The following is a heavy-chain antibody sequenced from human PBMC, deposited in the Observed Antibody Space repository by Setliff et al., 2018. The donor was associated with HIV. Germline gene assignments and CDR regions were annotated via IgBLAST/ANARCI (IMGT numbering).Heavy chain of an antibody. CDR1: GGSMSSHY. CDR2: IYYSGST. D-gene: IGHD1-1*01. CDR3: AKRLTGPFDN. V-gene: IGHV4-59*11. J-gene: IGHJ4*02. Sequence: LSLTCTVSGGSMSSHYWSWIRQPPGKGLEWIGYIYYSGSTNYNPSLKNRVTISIDNFKNQFSLNLSSVTAADTAVYYCAKRLTGPFDNWGQGTLVTVSS.